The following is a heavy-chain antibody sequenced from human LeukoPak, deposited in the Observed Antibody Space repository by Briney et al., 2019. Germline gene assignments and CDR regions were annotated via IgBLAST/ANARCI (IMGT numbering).Heavy chain of an antibody. V-gene: IGHV4-59*01. CDR1: GGSISTYY. Sequence: SETLSLTCTVSGGSISTYYWSWIRQSPGKGLEWIGYFYYSGSTNYNPSLKSRVTISVDTSKNQFSLKLTSVTAADTAVYYCARRRGGQFDWLLYVGEAFDIWGQGTMVTVSS. D-gene: IGHD3-9*01. J-gene: IGHJ3*02. CDR2: FYYSGST. CDR3: ARRRGGQFDWLLYVGEAFDI.